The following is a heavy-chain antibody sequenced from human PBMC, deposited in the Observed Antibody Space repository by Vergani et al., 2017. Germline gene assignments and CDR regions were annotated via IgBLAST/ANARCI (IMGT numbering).Heavy chain of an antibody. CDR2: IYYSGST. Sequence: QLQLQESGPGLVKPSETLSLTCTVSGGSISSSSYYWGWIRQPPGKGLEWIGSIYYSGSTYYNPSLKSRVTISVDTSKNQFSLKLSSVTAADTAVYYCASLPQIAVAAYLDYWGQGTLVTVSS. CDR1: GGSISSSSYY. D-gene: IGHD6-19*01. V-gene: IGHV4-39*01. J-gene: IGHJ4*02. CDR3: ASLPQIAVAAYLDY.